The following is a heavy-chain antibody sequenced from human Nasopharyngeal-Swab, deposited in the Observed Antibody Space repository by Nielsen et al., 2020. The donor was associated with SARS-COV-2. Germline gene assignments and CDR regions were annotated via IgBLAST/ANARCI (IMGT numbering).Heavy chain of an antibody. Sequence: ASVKVSCRASGYSFISYGISWVRQAPGQGLEWMGWISAYNGNTNYAQKLQGRVTMTTDTSTSTAYMELRSLRSDDTAVYYCARDPGREDPFDYWGQGTLVTVSS. D-gene: IGHD2-15*01. CDR2: ISAYNGNT. CDR3: ARDPGREDPFDY. CDR1: GYSFISYG. V-gene: IGHV1-18*01. J-gene: IGHJ4*02.